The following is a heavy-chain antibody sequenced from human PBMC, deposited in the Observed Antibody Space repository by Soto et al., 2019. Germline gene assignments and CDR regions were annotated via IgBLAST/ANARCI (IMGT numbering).Heavy chain of an antibody. V-gene: IGHV4-4*07. J-gene: IGHJ4*02. D-gene: IGHD3-10*01. CDR1: GDSVTNYD. CDR2: IYAHGRP. CDR3: ARAYGSGRTYDH. Sequence: QVQLQESGPGLVKPAETLSLTCTSSGDSVTNYDWTWIRQPAGKGLEWIGHIYAHGRPTYNHSLKSRVTLSLDTAKNQVSLNLASVTAMDTAVYYCARAYGSGRTYDHWGQGTMVTVAS.